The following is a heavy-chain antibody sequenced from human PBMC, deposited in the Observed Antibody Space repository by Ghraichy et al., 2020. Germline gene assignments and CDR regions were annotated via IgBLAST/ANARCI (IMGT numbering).Heavy chain of an antibody. CDR3: ARDLGSGVRFDY. V-gene: IGHV4-59*01. D-gene: IGHD3-10*01. Sequence: SETLSLTCTVSGGSISSYYWSWIRQPPGKGLEWIGYIYYSGGTNYNPSLKSRVTISVDTSKNQFSLKLSSVTAADTAVYYCARDLGSGVRFDYWGQGTLVTVSS. CDR1: GGSISSYY. CDR2: IYYSGGT. J-gene: IGHJ4*02.